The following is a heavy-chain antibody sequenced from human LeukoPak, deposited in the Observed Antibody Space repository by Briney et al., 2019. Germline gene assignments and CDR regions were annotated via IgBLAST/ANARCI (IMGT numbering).Heavy chain of an antibody. V-gene: IGHV1-18*01. CDR3: ARDGYSGYDRFDY. J-gene: IGHJ4*02. Sequence: ASVKVSCKASGYTFTNYGISWVRQAPGQGLEWMGWISAYNGNTNYAQKLQGRVTMTTDTSTRTAYMDLRSLRSDDTAVYYCARDGYSGYDRFDYWGQGTLVTVSS. D-gene: IGHD5-12*01. CDR1: GYTFTNYG. CDR2: ISAYNGNT.